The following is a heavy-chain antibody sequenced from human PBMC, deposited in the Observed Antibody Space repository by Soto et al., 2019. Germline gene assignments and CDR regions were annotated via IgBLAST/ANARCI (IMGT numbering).Heavy chain of an antibody. Sequence: QVQLQQWGAGLLKPSETLSLTCAVYGGSFSGYYWSWIRQPPGKGLEWIGEINQSGSTNYNPSLKSRVTISVDTSKNQFSLKLSSVTAADTAVYYCARDQRTVTTVFFDYWGQGTLVTVSS. D-gene: IGHD4-17*01. CDR3: ARDQRTVTTVFFDY. V-gene: IGHV4-34*01. J-gene: IGHJ4*02. CDR2: INQSGST. CDR1: GGSFSGYY.